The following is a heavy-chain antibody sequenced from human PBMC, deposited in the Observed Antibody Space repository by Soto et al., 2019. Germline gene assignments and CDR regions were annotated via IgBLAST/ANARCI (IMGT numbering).Heavy chain of an antibody. D-gene: IGHD4-4*01. CDR1: GFTFSSYG. CDR3: ARDFHDYSNYWAGFDY. Sequence: QVQLAESGGGVVQPGRSLRLSCAASGFTFSSYGMHWVRQAPGKGLEWVAVIWYDGSNKYYADSVKGRFTISRDNSKNTLYLQMNSLRAEDTAVYYCARDFHDYSNYWAGFDYWGQGTLVTVSS. J-gene: IGHJ4*02. CDR2: IWYDGSNK. V-gene: IGHV3-33*01.